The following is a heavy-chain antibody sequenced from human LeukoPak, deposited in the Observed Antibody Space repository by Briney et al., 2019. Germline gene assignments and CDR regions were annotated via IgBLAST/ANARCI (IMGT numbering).Heavy chain of an antibody. CDR2: ISSSSSSI. CDR1: GFTFSDYY. V-gene: IGHV3-11*04. CDR3: ARGAYCGGDCYRALGY. J-gene: IGHJ4*02. Sequence: EPGGSLRLSCAASGFTFSDYYMNWIRQAPGKGLEWVAYISSSSSSIYYADSVKGRFIISRDDAKNSLYLQMNSLRDEDTAVYYCARGAYCGGDCYRALGYWGQGTLVTVSS. D-gene: IGHD2-21*02.